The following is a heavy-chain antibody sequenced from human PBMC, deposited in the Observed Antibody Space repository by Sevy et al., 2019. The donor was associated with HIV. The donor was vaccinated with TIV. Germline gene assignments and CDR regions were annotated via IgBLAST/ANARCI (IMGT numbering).Heavy chain of an antibody. J-gene: IGHJ4*02. CDR2: ISYDGSNK. CDR3: ARGLGITICGVGFDY. Sequence: GGSLRLSCAASGFTFSSYAMHWVRQAPGKGLEWVAVISYDGSNKYYADSVKGRFTISRDNSKNTLYLQMNSLRAEDTAVYYCARGLGITICGVGFDYWGQGTLVTVSS. D-gene: IGHD3-3*01. CDR1: GFTFSSYA. V-gene: IGHV3-30-3*01.